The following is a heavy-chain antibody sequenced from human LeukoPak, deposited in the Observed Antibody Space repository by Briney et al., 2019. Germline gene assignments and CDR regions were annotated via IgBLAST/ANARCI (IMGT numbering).Heavy chain of an antibody. CDR1: GGTFSSYA. CDR2: IIPIFGIA. CDR3: ARDLGGGDQWFDP. V-gene: IGHV1-69*13. D-gene: IGHD2-21*02. J-gene: IGHJ5*02. Sequence: ASVKVSCKASGGTFSSYAISWVRQAPGQGLEWMGGIIPIFGIANYAQKFQGRVTITADESTSTAYMELSSLRSEDTAVYYCARDLGGGDQWFDPWGQGTLVTVSS.